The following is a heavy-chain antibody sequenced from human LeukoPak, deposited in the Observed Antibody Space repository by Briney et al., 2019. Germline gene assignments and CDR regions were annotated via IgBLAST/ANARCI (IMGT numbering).Heavy chain of an antibody. CDR2: ISSSSSYI. CDR3: ARASYCSSTSCYLDFDY. Sequence: GGSLRLSCAASGFTFSSYNMDWVRQAPGKGLEWVSSISSSSSYIYYADSVKGRFTISRDNAKNSLYLQMNSLRAEDTAVYYCARASYCSSTSCYLDFDYGGQGTLVTVSS. J-gene: IGHJ4*02. CDR1: GFTFSSYN. V-gene: IGHV3-21*01. D-gene: IGHD2-2*01.